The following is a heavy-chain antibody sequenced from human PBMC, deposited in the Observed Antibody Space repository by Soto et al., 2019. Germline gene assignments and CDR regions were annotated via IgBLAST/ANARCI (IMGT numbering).Heavy chain of an antibody. V-gene: IGHV2-5*01. CDR1: GFSHSTSGVA. Sequence: PTIVNPTQTRTLTCTLSGFSHSTSGVAVGWIRQPPGKALEWLGHIYWNDDKYYSTSLKSRLSLTKDTSKNQVVLTMTNVDPVDTGTYYCARLLTAALFSYDLWGQGTLVTVSS. D-gene: IGHD2-21*02. CDR2: IYWNDDK. CDR3: ARLLTAALFSYDL. J-gene: IGHJ5*02.